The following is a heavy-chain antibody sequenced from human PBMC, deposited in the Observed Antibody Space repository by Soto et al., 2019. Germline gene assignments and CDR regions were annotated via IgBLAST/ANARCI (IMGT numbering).Heavy chain of an antibody. V-gene: IGHV1-69*13. CDR3: ARGGYSYGYVWFDP. J-gene: IGHJ5*02. Sequence: SVKVSCKASGGTFSSYAISWVRQAPGQGLEWMGGIIPIFGTANYAQKFQGRVTITADESTSTAYMELSSLRSEDTAVYYCARGGYSYGYVWFDPWGQGTLVTVSS. D-gene: IGHD5-18*01. CDR2: IIPIFGTA. CDR1: GGTFSSYA.